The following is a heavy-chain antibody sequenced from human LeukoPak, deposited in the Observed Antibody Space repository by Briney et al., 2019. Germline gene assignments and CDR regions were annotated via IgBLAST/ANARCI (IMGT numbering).Heavy chain of an antibody. Sequence: GGSLRLSCAASGFTFSSYMMTWDRQAPGKGLEWVANIKPDGGEKFYVDAVRGRFTISRDNAKNSLYLQMNSLRAEDTAVYYCAKVSGYYYDSSGYCWFDYWGQGTLVTVSS. J-gene: IGHJ4*02. CDR2: IKPDGGEK. CDR1: GFTFSSYM. CDR3: AKVSGYYYDSSGYCWFDY. D-gene: IGHD3-22*01. V-gene: IGHV3-7*03.